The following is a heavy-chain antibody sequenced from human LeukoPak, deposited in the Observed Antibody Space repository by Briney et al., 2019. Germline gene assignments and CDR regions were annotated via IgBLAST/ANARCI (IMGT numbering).Heavy chain of an antibody. V-gene: IGHV3-11*04. D-gene: IGHD3-22*01. CDR3: ASGAKNHDSSGYYDQYDY. Sequence: PGGSLRLSCAASGFTFSDYYMSWIRQAPGKGLEWVSYISSSGSTIYYADSVKGRFTISRDNAKNSLYLQMNSLRAEDTAVYYCASGAKNHDSSGYYDQYDYWGQGTLVTVSS. CDR1: GFTFSDYY. CDR2: ISSSGSTI. J-gene: IGHJ4*02.